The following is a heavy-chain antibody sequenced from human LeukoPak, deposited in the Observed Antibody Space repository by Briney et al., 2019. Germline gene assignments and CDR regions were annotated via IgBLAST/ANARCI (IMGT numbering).Heavy chain of an antibody. D-gene: IGHD2-2*01. CDR2: IIPILGIA. CDR3: ASRPYCSSTSCLPDY. CDR1: GGTVSSYT. J-gene: IGHJ4*02. Sequence: GSSVKVSCKASGGTVSSYTISWVRQAPGQGLAWMGRIIPILGIANYAQKFQGRVTITADKSTSTAYMELSSLRSEDTAVYYCASRPYCSSTSCLPDYWGQGTLVTVSS. V-gene: IGHV1-69*02.